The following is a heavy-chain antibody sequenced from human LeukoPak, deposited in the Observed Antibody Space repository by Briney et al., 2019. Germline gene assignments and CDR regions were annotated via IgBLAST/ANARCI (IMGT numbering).Heavy chain of an antibody. V-gene: IGHV3-53*01. D-gene: IGHD3-22*01. J-gene: IGHJ4*02. Sequence: GGSLRLSCAVSGFIISGNYMSWVRQAPGKGLEWVSLIYTGGATYYADSVKGRFTISRDNSKNTLYLQMNSLRAEDTAVYYCARVHDSSGQHDFDHWGQGTLVTVSS. CDR3: ARVHDSSGQHDFDH. CDR2: IYTGGAT. CDR1: GFIISGNY.